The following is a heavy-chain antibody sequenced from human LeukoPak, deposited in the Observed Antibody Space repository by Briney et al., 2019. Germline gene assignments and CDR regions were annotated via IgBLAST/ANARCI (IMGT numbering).Heavy chain of an antibody. D-gene: IGHD3-22*01. J-gene: IGHJ4*02. CDR3: ARSLSSGFVDY. CDR2: IYHSGST. CDR1: GGSISSGGYS. Sequence: SQTLSLTCAVSGGSISSGGYSWSWIRQPPGKGLEWIGYIYHSGSTYYNPSLKSRVTISVDSSKNQFSLKLSSVTAADTAVYFCARSLSSGFVDYWGQGTRVTVSS. V-gene: IGHV4-30-2*02.